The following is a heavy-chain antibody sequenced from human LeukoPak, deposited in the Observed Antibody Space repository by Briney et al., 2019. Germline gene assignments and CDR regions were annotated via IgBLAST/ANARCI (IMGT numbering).Heavy chain of an antibody. V-gene: IGHV3-7*01. D-gene: IGHD3-9*01. Sequence: PGVCLRLSCAVSGITFSSSWMSWVRQAPGKGLEWVANIKEDGSEKYYVDSVKGRFTISRDNAKNSLYLQMGSLSAEDTAVYYCAGGPVRYPIWGQGTMVTVSS. J-gene: IGHJ3*02. CDR2: IKEDGSEK. CDR3: AGGPVRYPI. CDR1: GITFSSSW.